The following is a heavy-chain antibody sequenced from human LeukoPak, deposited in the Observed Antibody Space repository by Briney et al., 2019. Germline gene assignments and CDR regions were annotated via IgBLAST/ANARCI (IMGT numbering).Heavy chain of an antibody. CDR2: IHYTGST. D-gene: IGHD2-21*01. Sequence: SETLSLTCTVSSASIISYYWTWVRQPPGKGLEWIGYIHYTGSTNYNPSFKSRLTISVDTSTNQFSLRLNFVTAADTAVYYCARGLPGYSGGDDAFDIWGPGRQVIVSS. J-gene: IGHJ3*02. CDR1: SASIISYY. V-gene: IGHV4-59*01. CDR3: ARGLPGYSGGDDAFDI.